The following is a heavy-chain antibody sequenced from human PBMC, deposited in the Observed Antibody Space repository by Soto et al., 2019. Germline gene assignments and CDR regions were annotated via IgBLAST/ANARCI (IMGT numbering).Heavy chain of an antibody. D-gene: IGHD3-3*01. CDR2: INPSGGST. CDR1: GYTFTSYY. J-gene: IGHJ3*02. V-gene: IGHV1-46*01. Sequence: ASVKVSCKASGYTFTSYYMHWVRQAPGQGLEWMGIINPSGGSTSYAQKFQGRVTMTRDTSTSTVYMELSSLRSEDTAVYYCASTTYYDFWSGGEAFDIWGQGTMVTVS. CDR3: ASTTYYDFWSGGEAFDI.